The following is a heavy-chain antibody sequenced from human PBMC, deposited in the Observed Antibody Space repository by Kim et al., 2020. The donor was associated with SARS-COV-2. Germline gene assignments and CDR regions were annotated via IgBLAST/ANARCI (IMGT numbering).Heavy chain of an antibody. V-gene: IGHV1-69*01. D-gene: IGHD3-10*01. J-gene: IGHJ4*02. Sequence: QKFQGRVTITADESTSTAYMGLSSLSSEDTAVYYCARVNNYYGSGSYLDYWGQGTLVTVSS. CDR3: ARVNNYYGSGSYLDY.